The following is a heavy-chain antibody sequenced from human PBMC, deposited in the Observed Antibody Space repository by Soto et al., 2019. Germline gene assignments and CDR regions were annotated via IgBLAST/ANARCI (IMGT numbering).Heavy chain of an antibody. CDR1: GYTFTGYY. CDR3: ARGYCSSTSCYAGERDYYYYYMDV. D-gene: IGHD2-2*01. CDR2: INPNSGGT. J-gene: IGHJ6*03. Sequence: ASVKVSCKASGYTFTGYYIHWVRQAPGQGLEWMGWINPNSGGTNYAQKFQGWVTMTRDTSISTAYMELSRLRSDDTAVYYCARGYCSSTSCYAGERDYYYYYMDVWGKGTTVTVSS. V-gene: IGHV1-2*04.